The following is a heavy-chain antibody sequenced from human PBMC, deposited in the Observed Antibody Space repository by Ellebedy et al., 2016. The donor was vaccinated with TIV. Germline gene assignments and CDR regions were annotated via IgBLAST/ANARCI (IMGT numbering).Heavy chain of an antibody. J-gene: IGHJ4*02. CDR1: GGTFSSYA. CDR3: ARELRFSPANDY. CDR2: IIPILGIA. D-gene: IGHD3-16*01. V-gene: IGHV1-69*04. Sequence: ASVKVSCKASGGTFSSYAISWVRQAPGQGLEWMGRIIPILGIANYAQKFQGRVTITADKSTSTAYMELSSLRSEDTAVYYCARELRFSPANDYWGQGTLVTVSS.